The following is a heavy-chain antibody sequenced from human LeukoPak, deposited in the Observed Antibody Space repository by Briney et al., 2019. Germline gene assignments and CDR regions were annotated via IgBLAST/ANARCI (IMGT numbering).Heavy chain of an antibody. CDR1: GLSFSSFA. D-gene: IGHD3-16*01. J-gene: IGHJ4*02. Sequence: GGSLTLSCAASGLSFSSFAMSWVRQAPARGLEWLSSRKGTGETFYADSVRGRCTLFRDGSRNTVYLQLNNLRVEDTVVYYCARASWVSTADAVRWGQGTVVTVSS. CDR2: RKGTGET. CDR3: ARASWVSTADAVR. V-gene: IGHV3-23*01.